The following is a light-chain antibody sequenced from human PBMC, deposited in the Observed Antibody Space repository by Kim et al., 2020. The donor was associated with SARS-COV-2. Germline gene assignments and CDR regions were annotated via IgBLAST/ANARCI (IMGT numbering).Light chain of an antibody. CDR2: GAS. Sequence: EVVLTQFPATLSVSPGERATLSCRASESVSGSLAWYQHKPGQAPRLLIYGASSRATDIPARFSGSGSGTEFTLTISSLQSEDFAIYYCQQYNDWPHCSFGQGTKLEI. CDR1: ESVSGS. V-gene: IGKV3-15*01. CDR3: QQYNDWPHCS. J-gene: IGKJ2*02.